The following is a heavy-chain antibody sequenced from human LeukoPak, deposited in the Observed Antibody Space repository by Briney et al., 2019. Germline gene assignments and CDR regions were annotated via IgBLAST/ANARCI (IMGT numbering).Heavy chain of an antibody. CDR2: IFYSGSA. D-gene: IGHD6-19*01. CDR1: GGSLSSGGYY. CDR3: ARQYSSGWPWFDP. Sequence: SETLSLTCTVSGGSLSSGGYYWGWIRQPPGKGLEWIGSIFYSGSAYYNPSLKSRVTISADTSKNQLSLKLTSVTAADAALYYCARQYSSGWPWFDPWGQGTLVTVSS. J-gene: IGHJ5*02. V-gene: IGHV4-39*01.